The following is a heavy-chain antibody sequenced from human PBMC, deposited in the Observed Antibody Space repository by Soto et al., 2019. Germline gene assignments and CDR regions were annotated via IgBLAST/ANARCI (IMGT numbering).Heavy chain of an antibody. V-gene: IGHV3-23*01. J-gene: IGHJ4*02. CDR3: AKSTLSYFDSSGYYTYYFDV. D-gene: IGHD3-22*01. CDR1: GFTFSSSA. CDR2: ISYTGGTT. Sequence: GGSLRLSCAASGFTFSSSAMSWVRQAPGKGLDWVSSISYTGGTTSYADSLKGRFTISRVNSKNTLYLQMSSLRAEDTAVYYCAKSTLSYFDSSGYYTYYFDVWGQGTLITVSS.